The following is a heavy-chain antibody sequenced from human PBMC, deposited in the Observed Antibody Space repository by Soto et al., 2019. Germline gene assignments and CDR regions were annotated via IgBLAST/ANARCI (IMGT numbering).Heavy chain of an antibody. J-gene: IGHJ4*02. CDR1: GFTFSSYA. CDR2: ISGSGGST. V-gene: IGHV3-23*01. CDR3: AKDLSGTAYFDY. D-gene: IGHD1-20*01. Sequence: GGSLRLSCASSGFTFSSYAMSLVRQAPGKGLEWVSVISGSGGSTYYADSVEGRFTISRDNSKNTLYLQINSLRAEDTAVYYCAKDLSGTAYFDYWGQGTLVTVSS.